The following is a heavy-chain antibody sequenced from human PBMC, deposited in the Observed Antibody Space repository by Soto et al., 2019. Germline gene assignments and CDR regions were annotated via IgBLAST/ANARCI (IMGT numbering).Heavy chain of an antibody. D-gene: IGHD5-12*01. CDR3: ARGFSHTYGGYALDI. CDR2: MNPNSGNT. CDR1: GDSFTSYD. V-gene: IGHV1-8*01. Sequence: ASVKVSCEACGDSFTSYDINWVRQATGQGLEWMGWMNPNSGNTGYAQKFQGRVTMTRNTSISTAYMELSSLRSEDTAVYYCARGFSHTYGGYALDIWGQGTMVTVSS. J-gene: IGHJ3*02.